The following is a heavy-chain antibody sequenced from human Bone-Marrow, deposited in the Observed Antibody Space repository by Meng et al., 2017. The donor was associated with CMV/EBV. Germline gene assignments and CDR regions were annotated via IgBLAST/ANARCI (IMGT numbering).Heavy chain of an antibody. J-gene: IGHJ3*02. Sequence: GGSLRLSCAASGFTVSSNYMSWVRQAPGKGLEWVSVIYSGGSTYYADSVKGRFTISRDNSKNTLYLQMNSPRAADTAAYYCAKDGPGYAFDIWGQGTMVTVSS. V-gene: IGHV3-53*01. CDR3: AKDGPGYAFDI. CDR2: IYSGGST. CDR1: GFTVSSNY. D-gene: IGHD1-14*01.